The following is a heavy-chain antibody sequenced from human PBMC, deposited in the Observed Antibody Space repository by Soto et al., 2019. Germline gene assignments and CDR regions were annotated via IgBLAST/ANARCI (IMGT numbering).Heavy chain of an antibody. V-gene: IGHV3-72*01. Sequence: EVQLVESGGGLVPPGGPLRLSCEVSGFTFSDRYMDWVRQAPGRGLEWVGRSRNKANSYTTEYATSVKGRFTVSSDDSKNLFFLQMNSLKTDATAVYYCVRGYRGIDYWGQGALVTVS. CDR3: VRGYRGIDY. CDR2: SRNKANSYTT. D-gene: IGHD5-12*01. J-gene: IGHJ4*02. CDR1: GFTFSDRY.